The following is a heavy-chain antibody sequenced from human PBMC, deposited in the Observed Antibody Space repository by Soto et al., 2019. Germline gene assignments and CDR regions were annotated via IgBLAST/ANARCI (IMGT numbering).Heavy chain of an antibody. J-gene: IGHJ5*02. CDR1: GVSISDSY. CDR2: VFTSGST. CDR3: ARGGGYDFWSGSEAEWFDP. Sequence: SETLSLTCTVSGVSISDSYWAWIRQPAGKGLEWIGRVFTSGSTTYNPSLKSRVTMSVDTSKNQFSLKLSSVTAADTAVYYCARGGGYDFWSGSEAEWFDPWGQGTLVTVSS. V-gene: IGHV4-4*07. D-gene: IGHD3-3*01.